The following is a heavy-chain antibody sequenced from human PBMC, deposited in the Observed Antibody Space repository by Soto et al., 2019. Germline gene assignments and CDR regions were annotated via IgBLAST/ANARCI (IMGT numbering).Heavy chain of an antibody. CDR1: GFTFSSYG. V-gene: IGHV3-33*01. CDR2: IWYDGSNK. CDR3: AREPYCSGGSCYSDYYYYGMDV. Sequence: QVQLVESGGGVVQPGRSLRLSCAASGFTFSSYGMHWVRQAPGKGLEWVAVIWYDGSNKYYADSVKGRFTISRDNSKNTLYRQMNSLRAEDTAVYYCAREPYCSGGSCYSDYYYYGMDVWGQGTTVTVSS. D-gene: IGHD2-15*01. J-gene: IGHJ6*02.